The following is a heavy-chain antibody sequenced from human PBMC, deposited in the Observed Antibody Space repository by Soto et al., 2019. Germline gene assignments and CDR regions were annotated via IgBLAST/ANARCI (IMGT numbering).Heavy chain of an antibody. CDR1: GGSISSGGYY. Sequence: PSETLSLTCTVSGGSISSGGYYWSWIRQHPGKGLEWIGYIYYSGSTYYNPSLKSRVTISVDTSKNQFSLKLSSVTAADTAVYYCARSVRRNSGSYRDYYGMDVWGQGTTVTV. D-gene: IGHD1-26*01. CDR3: ARSVRRNSGSYRDYYGMDV. J-gene: IGHJ6*02. CDR2: IYYSGST. V-gene: IGHV4-31*03.